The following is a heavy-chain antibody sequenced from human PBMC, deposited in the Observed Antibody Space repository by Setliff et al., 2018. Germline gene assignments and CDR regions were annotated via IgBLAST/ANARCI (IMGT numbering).Heavy chain of an antibody. D-gene: IGHD3-3*02. CDR2: INNYSFKT. J-gene: IGHJ5*02. V-gene: IGHV1-8*02. CDR1: GYTFTNYG. Sequence: ASVKVSCKTSGYTFTNYGINWVRQAPGQGLEWMGWINNYSFKTNSPQKFLDRLTMTRDASITTAYMELTSLRSEDTALYYCARGRHRFSIRSNWFDPWGQGTLVTVSS. CDR3: ARGRHRFSIRSNWFDP.